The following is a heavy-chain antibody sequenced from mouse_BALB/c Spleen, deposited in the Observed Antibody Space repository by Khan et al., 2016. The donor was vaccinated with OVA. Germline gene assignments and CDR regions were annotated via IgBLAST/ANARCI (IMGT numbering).Heavy chain of an antibody. CDR1: GYTFINYW. CDR3: ARRGLRWDFDY. D-gene: IGHD1-1*01. CDR2: INPSTGYT. J-gene: IGHJ2*01. Sequence: QVQLKQSGAELAKPGASVKMSCKASGYTFINYWILWVKQRPGQGLEWIGYINPSTGYTEHNQNFKDKATLTADKSSSTAYMQLSSLTSEDSAVYYCARRGLRWDFDYGGQGTTLTVSS. V-gene: IGHV1-7*01.